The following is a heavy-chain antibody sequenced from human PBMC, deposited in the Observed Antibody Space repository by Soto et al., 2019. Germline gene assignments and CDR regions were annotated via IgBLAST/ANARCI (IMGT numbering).Heavy chain of an antibody. J-gene: IGHJ5*02. CDR1: GGSVSSGSYY. Sequence: PSETLSLACTVAGGSVSSGSYYWSWIRQPPGKGLEWLGLIYYRGSTNYNPALTRRVSISVGTSNNQFSLKLRSVTAADTAVYYCANATYYYDSSRYYFFPWGPGTLVTVSS. V-gene: IGHV4-61*01. CDR3: ANATYYYDSSRYYFFP. D-gene: IGHD3-22*01. CDR2: IYYRGST.